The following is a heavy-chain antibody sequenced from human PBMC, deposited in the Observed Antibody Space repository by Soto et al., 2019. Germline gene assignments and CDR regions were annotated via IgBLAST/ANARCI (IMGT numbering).Heavy chain of an antibody. V-gene: IGHV3-30-3*01. Sequence: SLRLSCAASGFTFSSYAMHWVRQAPGKGLEWVAVISYDGSNKYYADSVKGRFTISRDNSKNTLYLQMNSLRAEDTAVYYCARAHIYCSGGSCYPGAFDIWGQGTXVTVSS. CDR2: ISYDGSNK. D-gene: IGHD2-15*01. CDR1: GFTFSSYA. J-gene: IGHJ3*02. CDR3: ARAHIYCSGGSCYPGAFDI.